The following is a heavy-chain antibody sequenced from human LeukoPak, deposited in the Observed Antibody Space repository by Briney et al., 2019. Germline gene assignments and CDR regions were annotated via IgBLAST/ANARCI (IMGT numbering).Heavy chain of an antibody. CDR3: ARSPAGIDPLSYWYFDL. CDR1: GYTFTGYY. D-gene: IGHD2-2*02. J-gene: IGHJ2*01. Sequence: ASVKVSCKASGYTFTGYYMHWVRQAPGQGLEWMGWINPNSGGTNYAQKFQGWVTMTRDTSISTAYMELSRLRSDDTAVYYCARSPAGIDPLSYWYFDLWGRGTLVTVSS. CDR2: INPNSGGT. V-gene: IGHV1-2*04.